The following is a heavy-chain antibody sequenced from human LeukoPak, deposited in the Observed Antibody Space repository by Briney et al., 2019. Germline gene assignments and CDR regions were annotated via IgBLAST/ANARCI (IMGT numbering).Heavy chain of an antibody. CDR1: GATFRNNH. V-gene: IGHV4-59*01. Sequence: SETLSLTCTVPGATFRNNHWSWIRQPPGQGLGWIGYIYYRGSTKYNPSLESRVTISVDMSKNQFSLKLNSVTAADTPVYYCVRVQADGHSDIWGQGTMVTVSS. CDR2: IYYRGST. J-gene: IGHJ3*02. CDR3: VRVQADGHSDI. D-gene: IGHD5-24*01.